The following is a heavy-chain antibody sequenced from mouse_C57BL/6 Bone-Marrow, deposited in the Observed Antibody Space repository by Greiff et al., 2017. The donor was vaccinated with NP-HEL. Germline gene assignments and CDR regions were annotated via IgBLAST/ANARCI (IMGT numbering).Heavy chain of an antibody. V-gene: IGHV1-82*01. D-gene: IGHD1-1*01. Sequence: QVQLKQSGPELVKPGASVKISCKASGYAFSSSWMNWVKQRPGKGLEWIGRIYPGDGDTNYNGKFKGKATLTADKSSSTAYMQLSSLTSEDSAVYFCARSGVLRVFRYFDVWGTGTTVTVSS. J-gene: IGHJ1*03. CDR2: IYPGDGDT. CDR3: ARSGVLRVFRYFDV. CDR1: GYAFSSSW.